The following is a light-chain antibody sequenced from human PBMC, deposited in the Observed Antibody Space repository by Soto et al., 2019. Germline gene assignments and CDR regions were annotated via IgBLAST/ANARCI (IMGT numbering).Light chain of an antibody. Sequence: DIQMTQSPSTLSASVGDRVTITCRASQSISSWLAWYQQKPGKAPNLLIYDASSLESGVPSRFSGSGSGTEFSLTISSLQPGDLATYYCQQYNSYPYTFGQGTKLEIK. V-gene: IGKV1-5*01. CDR3: QQYNSYPYT. CDR2: DAS. J-gene: IGKJ2*01. CDR1: QSISSW.